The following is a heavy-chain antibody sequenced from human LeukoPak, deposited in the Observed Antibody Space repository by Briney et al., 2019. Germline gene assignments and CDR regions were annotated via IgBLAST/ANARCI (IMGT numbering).Heavy chain of an antibody. CDR3: ARDLIAAAGTTNFDY. CDR1: GYTFTSYG. V-gene: IGHV1-18*01. D-gene: IGHD6-13*01. Sequence: ASVKVSCKASGYTFTSYGLSWVRQAPGQGLEWMGWISVYNGNTEYAQKVQGRVTMTTDTSTSTAYMELRSLRSDDTAVYYCARDLIAAAGTTNFDYWGQGTLVTVSS. J-gene: IGHJ4*02. CDR2: ISVYNGNT.